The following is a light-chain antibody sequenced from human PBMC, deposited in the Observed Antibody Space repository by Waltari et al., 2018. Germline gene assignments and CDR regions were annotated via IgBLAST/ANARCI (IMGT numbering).Light chain of an antibody. CDR1: QSFSSY. J-gene: IGKJ4*01. Sequence: EIVLTQSPATLPSPPGGRAPLSCRASQSFSSYLAWYQQKPGQAPRLLIYDASSRPTGIPARFSGSGSGTDLTLTIRSLEPEDFAVFYCQQRSNWPLTFGGGTKVEIK. CDR2: DAS. CDR3: QQRSNWPLT. V-gene: IGKV3-11*01.